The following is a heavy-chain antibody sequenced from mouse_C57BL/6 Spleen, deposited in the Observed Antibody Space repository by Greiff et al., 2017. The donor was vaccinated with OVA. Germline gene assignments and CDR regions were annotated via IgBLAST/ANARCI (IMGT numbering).Heavy chain of an antibody. J-gene: IGHJ3*01. CDR3: ARERDSNYPLFAY. D-gene: IGHD2-5*01. Sequence: EVKLQESGPELVKPGASVKISCKASGYSFTDYNMNWVKQSNGKSLEWIGVINPNYGTTSYNQKFKGKATLTVDQSSSTAYMQLNSLTSEDSAVYYCARERDSNYPLFAYWGQGTLVTVSA. V-gene: IGHV1-39*01. CDR1: GYSFTDYN. CDR2: INPNYGTT.